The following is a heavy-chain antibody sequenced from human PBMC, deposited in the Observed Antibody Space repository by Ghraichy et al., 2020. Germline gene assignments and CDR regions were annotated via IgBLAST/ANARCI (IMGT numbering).Heavy chain of an antibody. CDR1: GYTLTELS. V-gene: IGHV1-24*01. CDR2: FDPEDGET. Sequence: ASVKVSCKVSGYTLTELSIHWARQAPGKGLEWMGGFDPEDGETIYAQKFQGRVTMTEDTSTDTAYMELSSLRSEDTAVYYCATVSDSGSSTTPDDAFDIWGQGTMVTVSS. J-gene: IGHJ3*02. CDR3: ATVSDSGSSTTPDDAFDI. D-gene: IGHD1-26*01.